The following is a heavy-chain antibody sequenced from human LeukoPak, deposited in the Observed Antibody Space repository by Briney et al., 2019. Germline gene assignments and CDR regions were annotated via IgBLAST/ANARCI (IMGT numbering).Heavy chain of an antibody. Sequence: PGGSLRLSCAASGFTFSRYVMHWVRQAPGKGLEWVAVISSEASMKDYADSVEGRFTISRDNAKNTLYLQMNSLRVEDTAVYYCVRGGGSTCYNWGQGTLVTVSS. CDR1: GFTFSRYV. J-gene: IGHJ4*02. CDR3: VRGGGSTCYN. V-gene: IGHV3-30*04. D-gene: IGHD2-15*01. CDR2: ISSEASMK.